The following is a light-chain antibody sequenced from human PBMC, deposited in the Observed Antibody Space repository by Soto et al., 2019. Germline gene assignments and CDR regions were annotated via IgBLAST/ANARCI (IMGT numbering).Light chain of an antibody. CDR3: QQYNSYWT. V-gene: IGKV1-5*01. J-gene: IGKJ1*01. CDR1: QGISSW. CDR2: DGS. Sequence: IQRTQSPSPVSSSVEDRVTSTFRASQGISSWLAWYQQKPGKAPKLLIYDGSSLESGVPSRFSGSGSGTEFTLTLSSQQPDDFATYYGQQYNSYWTFGQGTKVDIK.